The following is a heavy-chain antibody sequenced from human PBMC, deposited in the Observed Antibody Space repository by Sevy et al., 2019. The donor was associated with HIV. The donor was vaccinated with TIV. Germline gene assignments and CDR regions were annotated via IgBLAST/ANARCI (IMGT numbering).Heavy chain of an antibody. D-gene: IGHD2-2*02. V-gene: IGHV3-13*01. J-gene: IGHJ6*02. CDR3: ASGGVVVPAAIRYYYGMDV. Sequence: GGSLRLSCAASGFTFSSYDMHWVRQATGKGLEWVSAIGTAGDTYYPGSVKGRLTISRENAKNSLYLQMNSLRAGDTAVYYCASGGVVVPAAIRYYYGMDVWGQGTTVTVSS. CDR2: IGTAGDT. CDR1: GFTFSSYD.